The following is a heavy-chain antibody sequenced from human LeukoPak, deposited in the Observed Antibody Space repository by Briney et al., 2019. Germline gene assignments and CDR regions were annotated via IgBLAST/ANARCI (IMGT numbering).Heavy chain of an antibody. CDR1: GGSISFYY. V-gene: IGHV4-4*07. CDR2: IYASGST. D-gene: IGHD3-22*01. Sequence: SETLSLTCTVPGGSISFYYWNWIRQPAGKGLEWIGRIYASGSTNYNPSLKSRVTMSVDTSKNQFSLKLNFVTAADTAVYYCARDVGYYDSSAFDSWGQGTLVTVSS. CDR3: ARDVGYYDSSAFDS. J-gene: IGHJ4*02.